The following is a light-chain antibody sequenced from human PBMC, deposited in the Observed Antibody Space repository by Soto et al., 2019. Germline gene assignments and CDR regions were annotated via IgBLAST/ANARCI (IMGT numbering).Light chain of an antibody. CDR2: SVS. V-gene: IGKV2-28*01. CDR1: QSPLHRNGNIY. J-gene: IGKJ4*01. Sequence: DIVMTQSPLSLSVTPGEPASISCRSSQSPLHRNGNIYLDWYLQKPGQSPQLLIYSVSNRASGVPERFSGSGSGTDLTLKISRVEAEDVGIYYCMNAVQTLTFGGGTKVEI. CDR3: MNAVQTLT.